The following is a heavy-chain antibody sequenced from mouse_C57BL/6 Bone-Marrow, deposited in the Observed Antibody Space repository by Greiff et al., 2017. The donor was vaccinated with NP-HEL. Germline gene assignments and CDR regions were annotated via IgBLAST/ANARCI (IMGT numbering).Heavy chain of an antibody. J-gene: IGHJ1*03. CDR1: GYTFTDYN. D-gene: IGHD2-3*01. CDR2: INPNNGGT. Sequence: EVKLVESGPELVKPGASVKMSCKASGYTFTDYNMHWVKQSHGKSLEWIGYINPNNGGTSYNQKFKGKATLTVNKSSSTAYMELRSPTSEDSAVYYCATIYFWYFDVWGTGTTVTVSS. CDR3: ATIYFWYFDV. V-gene: IGHV1-22*01.